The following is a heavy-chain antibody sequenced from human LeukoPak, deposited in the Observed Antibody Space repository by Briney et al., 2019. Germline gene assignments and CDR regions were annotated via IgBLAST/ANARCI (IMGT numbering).Heavy chain of an antibody. CDR2: ISAYNGNT. CDR1: GYTFTSYG. Sequence: ASVKVSCKASGYTFTSYGISWVRQAPGQGLEWMGWISAYNGNTNYAQKLQGRVTMTTDTSTSTAYMELRSLRSDDTAVYYCARDMYNWSDFSFDYWGQGTLVTVSS. D-gene: IGHD1-1*01. CDR3: ARDMYNWSDFSFDY. V-gene: IGHV1-18*04. J-gene: IGHJ4*02.